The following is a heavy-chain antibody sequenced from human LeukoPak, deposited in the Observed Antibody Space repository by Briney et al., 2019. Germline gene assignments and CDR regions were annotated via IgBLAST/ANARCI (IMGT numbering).Heavy chain of an antibody. Sequence: TAGGSLRLSCAASGFTFSTYAMNWVSHAPGKGLEWVSSISSSSSYIYYADSLKGRFTISRDSAKNSLFLQMNSLRAEDTAVYYCARTSSLTPTPSFDYWGQGALVTVSS. CDR1: GFTFSTYA. CDR2: ISSSSSYI. V-gene: IGHV3-21*01. D-gene: IGHD2-15*01. CDR3: ARTSSLTPTPSFDY. J-gene: IGHJ4*02.